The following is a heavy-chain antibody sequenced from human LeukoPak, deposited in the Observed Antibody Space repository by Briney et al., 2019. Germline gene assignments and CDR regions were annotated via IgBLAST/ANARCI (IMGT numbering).Heavy chain of an antibody. V-gene: IGHV3-9*03. J-gene: IGHJ3*02. D-gene: IGHD3-22*01. CDR1: GFTFDDYA. CDR3: AKARGLIGGAFDI. CDR2: ISWNGGNI. Sequence: PGGSLRLSCAASGFTFDDYAMHWVRQAPGKGLEWVSGISWNGGNIGYADSVKGQFIISRDNARNSLYLQMNSLRAEDMALYYCAKARGLIGGAFDIWGQGTMVTVSS.